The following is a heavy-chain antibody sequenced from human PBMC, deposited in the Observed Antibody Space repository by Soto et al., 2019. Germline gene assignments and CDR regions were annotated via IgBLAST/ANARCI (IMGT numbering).Heavy chain of an antibody. Sequence: QVQHVQSGAEVKKPGESVKVSCKASGYSFTGHYMHWVRRAPGQGLEWMGWVNLNTGGTDYAQEFQGRVTMTTATSIRTVYLEVTRLKFDDTAIYYCARDPSSFLGRVYGMDVWGQGTAVTVSS. J-gene: IGHJ6*02. CDR3: ARDPSSFLGRVYGMDV. CDR1: GYSFTGHY. CDR2: VNLNTGGT. V-gene: IGHV1-2*02.